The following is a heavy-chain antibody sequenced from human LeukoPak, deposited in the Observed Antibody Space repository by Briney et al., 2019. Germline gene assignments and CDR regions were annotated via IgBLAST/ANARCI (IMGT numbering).Heavy chain of an antibody. J-gene: IGHJ4*02. D-gene: IGHD6-19*01. CDR3: ARDEDSSGWYDY. Sequence: SETLSLTCTVSGGSISSYYWSWIRQPPGKGLEWTGYIYYSGSTNYNPSLKSRVTISVDTSKNQFSLKLSSVTAADTAVYYCARDEDSSGWYDYWGQGTLVTVSS. V-gene: IGHV4-59*01. CDR1: GGSISSYY. CDR2: IYYSGST.